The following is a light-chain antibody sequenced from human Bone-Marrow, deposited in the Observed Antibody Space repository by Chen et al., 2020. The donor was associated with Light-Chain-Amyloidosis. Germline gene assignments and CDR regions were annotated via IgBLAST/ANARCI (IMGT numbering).Light chain of an antibody. V-gene: IGLV6-57*01. Sequence: NFMLTPPHSVSESPGMSVIIYCTRSSRSIATNYVQWYQQRPGSSPTTVIYEDDQRPSGVPDRFSGSIDRSSNSASLTISGLKTEDEADYYCQSYQGSSQGVFGGGTKLTVL. CDR1: SRSIATNY. CDR2: EDD. J-gene: IGLJ3*02. CDR3: QSYQGSSQGV.